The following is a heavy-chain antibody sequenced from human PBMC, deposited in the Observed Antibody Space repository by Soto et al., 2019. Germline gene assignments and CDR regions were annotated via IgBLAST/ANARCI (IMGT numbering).Heavy chain of an antibody. V-gene: IGHV1-2*02. CDR2: INPNSGGT. Sequence: GASVKLSSKASGYTFTGHNMHWVRQAPGQGLEWMGWINPNSGGTNYAQKFQGRGTMTRDTSISTAYMELSRLRSGDTAVYYCARDRSSSWYSAYYYYRMDVWGQGTTVIVCS. D-gene: IGHD6-13*01. J-gene: IGHJ6*02. CDR3: ARDRSSSWYSAYYYYRMDV. CDR1: GYTFTGHN.